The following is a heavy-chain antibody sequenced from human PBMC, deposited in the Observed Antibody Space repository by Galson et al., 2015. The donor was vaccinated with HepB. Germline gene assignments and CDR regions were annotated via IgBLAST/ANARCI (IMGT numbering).Heavy chain of an antibody. J-gene: IGHJ4*02. CDR1: GFTFSTYS. D-gene: IGHD5-24*01. CDR3: ARDLGLGKATNRIDY. Sequence: SLRLSCAASGFTFSTYSMNWVRQAPGKGLEWVSCISSSSSYINYADSVKGRFTISRDNAKNSLYLQMNSLRAEDTAVYYCARDLGLGKATNRIDYWGQGTLLTVSS. CDR2: ISSSSSYI. V-gene: IGHV3-21*01.